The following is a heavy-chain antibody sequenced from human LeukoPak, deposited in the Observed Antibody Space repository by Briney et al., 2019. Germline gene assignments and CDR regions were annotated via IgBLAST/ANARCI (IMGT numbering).Heavy chain of an antibody. CDR1: GGSFSGYY. Sequence: PSETLSLTCAVYGGSFSGYYWSWLRQPPGKGLEWIGEINHSGSTNYNPSLKSRVTISVDTSKNQFSLKLSSVTAADTAVYYCARARSSRDIPFEAKPRIYPLRYFDLWGRGTLVTVSS. V-gene: IGHV4-34*01. J-gene: IGHJ2*01. CDR2: INHSGST. D-gene: IGHD2-15*01. CDR3: ARARSSRDIPFEAKPRIYPLRYFDL.